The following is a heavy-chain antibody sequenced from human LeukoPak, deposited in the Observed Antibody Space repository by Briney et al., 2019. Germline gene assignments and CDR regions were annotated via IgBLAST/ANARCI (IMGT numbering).Heavy chain of an antibody. D-gene: IGHD2-8*01. V-gene: IGHV4-4*02. CDR2: INHSGST. J-gene: IGHJ3*01. CDR3: GRHANGDSSAAFDL. Sequence: SGTLSLTCTVSGDSINSLDLWSWVRQPPGKGLEWIGEINHSGSTNYNPSLKSRVTISVDTSKNQFSLKLSSVTAADTAVYYCGRHANGDSSAAFDLWGQGTMVFVSS. CDR1: GDSINSLDL.